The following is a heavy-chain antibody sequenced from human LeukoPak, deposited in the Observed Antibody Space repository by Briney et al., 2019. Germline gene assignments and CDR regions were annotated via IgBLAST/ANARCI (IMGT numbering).Heavy chain of an antibody. J-gene: IGHJ4*02. CDR2: INPSGVST. V-gene: IGHV1-46*01. D-gene: IGHD3-16*01. Sequence: ASVKVSCKASGYTFTSYDINWVRQAPGQGLEWMGIINPSGVSTSYAQKFQGRVTMTRDMSTSTVYMELSSLRSKDTAVYYCAREGRSRGIFGYWGQGTLVTVSS. CDR3: AREGRSRGIFGY. CDR1: GYTFTSYD.